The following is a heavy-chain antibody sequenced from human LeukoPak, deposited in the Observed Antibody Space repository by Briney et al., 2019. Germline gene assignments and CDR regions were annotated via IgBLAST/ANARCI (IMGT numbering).Heavy chain of an antibody. J-gene: IGHJ5*02. CDR3: ARDFYALTKP. D-gene: IGHD1-14*01. Sequence: PGGSLRLSCAASGFTFSSYSMNWVRQAPGKGLEWVSYISSSSSTIYYADSVKGRFTISRDNAKNLLYLQMNSLRDEDTAVYYCARDFYALTKPWGQGTLVTVSS. CDR2: ISSSSSTI. V-gene: IGHV3-48*02. CDR1: GFTFSSYS.